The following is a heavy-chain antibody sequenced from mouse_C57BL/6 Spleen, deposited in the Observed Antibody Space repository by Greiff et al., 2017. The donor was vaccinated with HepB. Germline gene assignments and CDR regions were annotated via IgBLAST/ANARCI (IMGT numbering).Heavy chain of an antibody. Sequence: VQLQQSGAELVKPGASVKSSCTASGFNIKDYYMHWVKQRPDQGLEWIGRIDPEDGETKHAPKFQGKATITADPSSNTAYRQLSSLTSEDTAVYDWASRGTTVVAYYFDYWGQGTTLTVSS. D-gene: IGHD1-1*01. CDR3: ASRGTTVVAYYFDY. V-gene: IGHV14-2*01. CDR2: IDPEDGET. J-gene: IGHJ2*01. CDR1: GFNIKDYY.